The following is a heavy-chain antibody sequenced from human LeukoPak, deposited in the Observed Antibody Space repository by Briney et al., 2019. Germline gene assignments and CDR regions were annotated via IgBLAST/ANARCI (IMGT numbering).Heavy chain of an antibody. Sequence: GGSLRLSCAASGFTFSSYEMNWVRQAPGKGLEWVSYISSSGSTIYYADSVKGRFTISRDNAKNSLYLQMNSLRVEDTAVYYCARDGTPNYSSGWVYMDVWGEGTTVTISS. D-gene: IGHD6-25*01. CDR2: ISSSGSTI. CDR3: ARDGTPNYSSGWVYMDV. CDR1: GFTFSSYE. J-gene: IGHJ6*03. V-gene: IGHV3-48*03.